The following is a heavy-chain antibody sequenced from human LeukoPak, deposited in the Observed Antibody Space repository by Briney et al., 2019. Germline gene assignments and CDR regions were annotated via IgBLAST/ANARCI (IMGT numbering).Heavy chain of an antibody. CDR3: AKDGIVGAARGAFDI. J-gene: IGHJ3*02. V-gene: IGHV3-30*18. Sequence: PGGSLRLSCAASGFTFSSYGMHWVRQAPGKGLEWVAVISYDGSNKYYADSVKDRFTISRDNSKNTLYLQMNSLRAEDTAVYYCAKDGIVGAARGAFDIWGQGTMVTVSS. CDR1: GFTFSSYG. D-gene: IGHD1-26*01. CDR2: ISYDGSNK.